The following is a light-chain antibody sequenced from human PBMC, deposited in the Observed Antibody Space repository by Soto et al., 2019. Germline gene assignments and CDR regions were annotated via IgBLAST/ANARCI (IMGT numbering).Light chain of an antibody. V-gene: IGKV3-20*01. Sequence: EIALTQSPGTLSLSAGERATLSCTASQSISTNYLAWYQQKPGQAPRLLIFGASYRATGIPDRFSGSGDGTDFTLNISSLEPEAFAVYYCQQYGSSPPESTFGPGTKVDIK. CDR1: QSISTNY. CDR2: GAS. CDR3: QQYGSSPPEST. J-gene: IGKJ3*01.